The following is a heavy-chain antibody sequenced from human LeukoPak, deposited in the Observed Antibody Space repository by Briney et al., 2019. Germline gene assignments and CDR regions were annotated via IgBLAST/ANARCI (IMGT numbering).Heavy chain of an antibody. D-gene: IGHD6-13*01. CDR3: ATGYSSTWYYFDY. CDR2: IYHSGST. V-gene: IGHV4-59*01. Sequence: SETLSLTCTVSGGSISTYYWSWIRQPPGKGLEWIGYIYHSGSTNYNPSLKSRVTISADTSKDQFSLKLASVTAADTAVYYCATGYSSTWYYFDYWGQGTLVTVSS. J-gene: IGHJ4*02. CDR1: GGSISTYY.